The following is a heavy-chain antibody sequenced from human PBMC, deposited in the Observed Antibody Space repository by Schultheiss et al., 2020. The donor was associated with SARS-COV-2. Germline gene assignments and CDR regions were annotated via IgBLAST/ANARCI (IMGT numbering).Heavy chain of an antibody. CDR1: GYTFTGYY. D-gene: IGHD3-16*02. Sequence: ASVKVSCKASGYTFTGYYMHWVRQAPGQGLEWMGWINPNSGGTNYAQKFQGRVTMTRDTSISTAYMELSRLRSDDTAVYYCASQLRLGELSLYPYYYYHDGMNVWGQGTTVTVSS. V-gene: IGHV1-2*02. J-gene: IGHJ6*02. CDR3: ASQLRLGELSLYPYYYYHDGMNV. CDR2: INPNSGGT.